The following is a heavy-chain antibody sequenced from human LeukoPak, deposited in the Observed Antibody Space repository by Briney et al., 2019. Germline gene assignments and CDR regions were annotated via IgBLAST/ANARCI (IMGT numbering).Heavy chain of an antibody. Sequence: SETLSLTCTVSGFSISSGHYWGWVRQPPGAGLEWIGIVYQSGTTYYNPSLKSRVTTSVDMSKNQFSLRLRPVTAADTAVYYCARIFIRNGYSSYFDCWGQGTLVTVSS. CDR3: ARIFIRNGYSSYFDC. CDR2: VYQSGTT. J-gene: IGHJ4*02. CDR1: GFSISSGHY. D-gene: IGHD5-18*01. V-gene: IGHV4-38-2*02.